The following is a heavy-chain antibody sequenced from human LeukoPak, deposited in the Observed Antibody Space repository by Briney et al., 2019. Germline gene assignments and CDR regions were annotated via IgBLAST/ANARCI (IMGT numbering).Heavy chain of an antibody. J-gene: IGHJ4*02. D-gene: IGHD5-18*01. CDR3: ARSGGYSYGYGGIDY. CDR1: GYTFTSYA. CDR2: INAGNGNT. V-gene: IGHV1-3*01. Sequence: GASVKVSCKASGYTFTSYATHWVRQAPGQRLEWMGWINAGNGNTKYSQKFQGRVTITRDTSASTAYMELSSLRSEDTAVYYCARSGGYSYGYGGIDYWGQGTLVTVSS.